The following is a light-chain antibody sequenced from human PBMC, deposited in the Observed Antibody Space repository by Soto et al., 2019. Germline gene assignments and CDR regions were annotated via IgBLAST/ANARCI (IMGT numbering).Light chain of an antibody. CDR2: LAS. J-gene: IGKJ5*01. V-gene: IGKV3D-20*02. CDR1: QSVSSSY. CDR3: QQRSKWPIT. Sequence: EIVLTQSPGTLSLSPGERATLSCRASQSVSSSYLAWYQHKPGQAPRLLIYLASNRAAGVPARFSGSGSGTDFTLSINSLEPEEFAVYYCQQRSKWPITVGQGTRLEIK.